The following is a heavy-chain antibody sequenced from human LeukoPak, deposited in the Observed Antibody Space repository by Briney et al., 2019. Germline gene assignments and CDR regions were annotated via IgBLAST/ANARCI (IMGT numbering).Heavy chain of an antibody. D-gene: IGHD3-10*01. CDR1: GFTFSSYW. V-gene: IGHV3-33*08. CDR3: ARGDAGAGR. CDR2: IWFDGKSQ. J-gene: IGHJ4*02. Sequence: PGGSLRLSCAASGFTFSSYWMHWVRQAPGKGLEWVALIWFDGKSQHYGDSVRGRFTLSRDNSNKILYLEMDNLRVEDTGLYYCARGDAGAGRWGQGTLVTVSS.